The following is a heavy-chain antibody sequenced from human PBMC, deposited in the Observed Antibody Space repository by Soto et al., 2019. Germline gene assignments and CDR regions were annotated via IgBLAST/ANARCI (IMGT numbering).Heavy chain of an antibody. CDR3: ARSFIASPFTGVVVPAASPGMDV. CDR2: INHSGST. CDR1: GGSFSGYY. J-gene: IGHJ6*03. Sequence: SETLSLTCAVYGGSFSGYYWSWIRQPPGKGLEWIGEINHSGSTNYNPSLKSRVTISVDTSKNQFSLKLSSVTAADTAVYYCARSFIASPFTGVVVPAASPGMDVWGEGTTVTVSS. D-gene: IGHD2-2*01. V-gene: IGHV4-34*01.